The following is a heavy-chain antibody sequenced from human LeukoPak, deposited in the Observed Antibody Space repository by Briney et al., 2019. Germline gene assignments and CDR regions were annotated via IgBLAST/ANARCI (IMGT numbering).Heavy chain of an antibody. D-gene: IGHD5-18*01. CDR3: ARVDTAMVRSAFDI. V-gene: IGHV4-61*01. CDR1: GGSVSSGSYY. J-gene: IGHJ3*02. Sequence: SETLSLTCTVSGGSVSSGSYYWSWIRQPPGKGLEWIGYIYYSGSTNYNPSLKSRVTISVDTSKNQFSLKLSSVTAADTAVYYCARVDTAMVRSAFDIWGQGTMVTVSS. CDR2: IYYSGST.